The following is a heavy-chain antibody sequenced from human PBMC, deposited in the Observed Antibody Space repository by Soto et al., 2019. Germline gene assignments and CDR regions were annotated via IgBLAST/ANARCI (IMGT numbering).Heavy chain of an antibody. J-gene: IGHJ6*02. V-gene: IGHV3-48*02. CDR3: AREGGHCDSTSCYGFFGMGV. CDR1: GFTFSDYT. CDR2: ISSSGSTI. D-gene: IGHD2-2*01. Sequence: GGSLRLSCAASGFTFSDYTMNWVRQAPGKGLEWVSDISSSGSTIYYADSMKGRFTISRDNAKNSLYLQMSSLRDEDMAVYYCAREGGHCDSTSCYGFFGMGVWGRGTTVTVSS.